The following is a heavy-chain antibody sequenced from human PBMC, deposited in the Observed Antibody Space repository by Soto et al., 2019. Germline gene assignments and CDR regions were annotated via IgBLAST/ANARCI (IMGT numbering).Heavy chain of an antibody. CDR2: IIPIFGTA. CDR3: ARGARWFGELWRAFDI. J-gene: IGHJ3*02. CDR1: GGTFSSYA. D-gene: IGHD3-10*01. Sequence: QVQLVQSGAEVKKPGSSVKVSCKASGGTFSSYAISWVRQAPGQGLEWMGGIIPIFGTANYAQKFQGRVTITADESTSTAYMELSRLRSEDTAVYYCARGARWFGELWRAFDIWGQGTMVTVSS. V-gene: IGHV1-69*01.